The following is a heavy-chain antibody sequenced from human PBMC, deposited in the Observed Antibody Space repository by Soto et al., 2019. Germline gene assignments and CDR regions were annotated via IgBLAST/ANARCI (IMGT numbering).Heavy chain of an antibody. CDR1: GFTFSSYG. CDR2: ISYDGSNK. D-gene: IGHD3-10*01. J-gene: IGHJ4*02. Sequence: QVQLVESGGGVVQPGRSLRLSCAASGFTFSSYGMHWVRQAAGKGLEWVAVISYDGSNKYYADSVKGRFTISRDNSKNTLYLHMNSLGAYVPAAYHCAPWFGAFDYWGQGLLVTVSS. V-gene: IGHV3-30*03. CDR3: APWFGAFDY.